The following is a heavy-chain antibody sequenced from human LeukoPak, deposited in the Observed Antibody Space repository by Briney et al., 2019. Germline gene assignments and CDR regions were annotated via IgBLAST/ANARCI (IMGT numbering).Heavy chain of an antibody. Sequence: SETLSLTCAVSGGSISSSSYYWGWIRQPPGKGLEWVGSIYYSGSTYYNPSLKSRVTMSVDTSKNQFSLKLSSVTAADTAVYYCARDPGLDYWGQGTLVTVSS. V-gene: IGHV4-39*07. J-gene: IGHJ4*02. CDR3: ARDPGLDY. CDR1: GGSISSSSYY. CDR2: IYYSGST.